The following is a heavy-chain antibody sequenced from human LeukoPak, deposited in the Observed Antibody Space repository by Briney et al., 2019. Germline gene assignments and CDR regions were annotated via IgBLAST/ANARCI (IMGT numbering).Heavy chain of an antibody. D-gene: IGHD6-19*01. Sequence: GGSLRLSCAASGFTFSSYWMLWVRQAPGKGLVWVSRINSDGSSTSYADSVKGRFTISRDNAKNTLYLQMNSLRGEDTAVYYCARVAVGGTRAFDIWGQGTMVTVSS. CDR3: ARVAVGGTRAFDI. CDR2: INSDGSST. J-gene: IGHJ3*02. V-gene: IGHV3-74*01. CDR1: GFTFSSYW.